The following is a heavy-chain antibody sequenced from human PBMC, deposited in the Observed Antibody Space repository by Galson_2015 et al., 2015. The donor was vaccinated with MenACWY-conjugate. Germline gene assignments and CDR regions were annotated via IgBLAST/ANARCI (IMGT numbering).Heavy chain of an antibody. J-gene: IGHJ4*02. Sequence: ETLSLTCSVSGYAFNSGYYWGWIRQSPGKGLEWIGSVYHNGDTYYNPSLKSRVTISVDTSNSEFSLQLRSVTAADTAVFYCARHYASASYFDYWGPGTVVTVSS. CDR1: GYAFNSGYY. CDR2: VYHNGDT. D-gene: IGHD3-10*01. CDR3: ARHYASASYFDY. V-gene: IGHV4-38-2*01.